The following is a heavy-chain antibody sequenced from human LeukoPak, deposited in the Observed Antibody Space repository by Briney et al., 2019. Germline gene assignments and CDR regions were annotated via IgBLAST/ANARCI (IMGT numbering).Heavy chain of an antibody. CDR1: GGTFSSYT. Sequence: SVKVSCKASGGTFSSYTISWVRQAPGQGLEWMGRIIPILGIANYAQKFQGRVTITADKSTSTAYMELSSLRSEDTAVYYCARVPGRAVAGQAFDIWGQGTMVTVSS. J-gene: IGHJ3*02. CDR3: ARVPGRAVAGQAFDI. V-gene: IGHV1-69*02. CDR2: IIPILGIA. D-gene: IGHD6-19*01.